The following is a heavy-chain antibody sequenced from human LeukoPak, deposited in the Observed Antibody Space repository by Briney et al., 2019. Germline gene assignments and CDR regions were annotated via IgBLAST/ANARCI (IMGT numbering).Heavy chain of an antibody. CDR2: INHSGST. V-gene: IGHV4-34*01. Sequence: SETLSLTCAVYGGSFSGYYWSWLRQPPGKGLEWIGEINHSGSTNYNPSLKSRVTISVDTSKNQFSLKLSSVTAADTAVYYCARGDYYDSSGYYGLLDYWGQGTLVTVSS. CDR3: ARGDYYDSSGYYGLLDY. CDR1: GGSFSGYY. D-gene: IGHD3-22*01. J-gene: IGHJ4*02.